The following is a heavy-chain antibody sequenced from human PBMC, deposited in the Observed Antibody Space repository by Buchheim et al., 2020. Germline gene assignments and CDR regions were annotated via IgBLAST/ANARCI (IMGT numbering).Heavy chain of an antibody. CDR1: GFTFDDYG. V-gene: IGHV3-20*01. CDR3: ARDFGGSSKLWFRELEPLGY. J-gene: IGHJ4*02. CDR2: INWHGGST. D-gene: IGHD3-10*01. Sequence: EMQLVESGGGLVQPGGSLRLSCAASGFTFDDYGMSWVRQAPGKGLEWVSGINWHGGSTGYADSVKGRFTISRDNAQNSLYLQMNSLRAEDTALYHCARDFGGSSKLWFRELEPLGYWGQGTL.